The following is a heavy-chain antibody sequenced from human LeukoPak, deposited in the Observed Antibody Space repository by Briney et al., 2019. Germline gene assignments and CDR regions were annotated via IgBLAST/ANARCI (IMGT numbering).Heavy chain of an antibody. D-gene: IGHD3-10*01. CDR1: GYTFTSYY. CDR3: AREYAGGHFDY. CDR2: INPNGGST. V-gene: IGHV1-46*01. Sequence: ASVKVSCKASGYTFTSYYMHWVRQAPGQGPEWMGIINPNGGSTSYAQKFQGRVTMTRDTSTSTVYMELSSLRSEDTAVYYCAREYAGGHFDYWGQGTLVTVSS. J-gene: IGHJ4*02.